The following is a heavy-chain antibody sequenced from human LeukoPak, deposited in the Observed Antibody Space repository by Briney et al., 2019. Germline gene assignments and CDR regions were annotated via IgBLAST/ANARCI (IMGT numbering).Heavy chain of an antibody. D-gene: IGHD3-16*02. J-gene: IGHJ6*02. Sequence: SVKVSCKASGGTFSSYAISWVRQAPGQGLEWMGRIIPILGIANYAQKFQGRVTITADKSTSTAYMELSSLRSEDTAVYYCARDYGSGSYRRSNYYGMDVRGQGTTVTVSS. CDR2: IIPILGIA. CDR1: GGTFSSYA. V-gene: IGHV1-69*04. CDR3: ARDYGSGSYRRSNYYGMDV.